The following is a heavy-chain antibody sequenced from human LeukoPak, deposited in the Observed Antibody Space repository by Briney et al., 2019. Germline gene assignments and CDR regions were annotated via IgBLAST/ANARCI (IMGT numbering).Heavy chain of an antibody. CDR2: IYSSVST. V-gene: IGHV4-4*09. D-gene: IGHD2-2*01. J-gene: IGHJ4*02. Sequence: SETLSLTCTVSGDSINDHYWSWIRQPPGEGLEWIAYIYSSVSTNYNPSLKGRVALSVDTPKKQYSLNLTSLTSADTAVYYCARGGLGYCTTSSCHSRLPFDRWGPGILVTVSS. CDR1: GDSINDHY. CDR3: ARGGLGYCTTSSCHSRLPFDR.